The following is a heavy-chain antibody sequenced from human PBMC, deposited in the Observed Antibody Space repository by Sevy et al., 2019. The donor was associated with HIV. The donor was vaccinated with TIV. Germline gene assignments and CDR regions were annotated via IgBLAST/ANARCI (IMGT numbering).Heavy chain of an antibody. D-gene: IGHD4-17*01. CDR3: ASTADYGDYDEFDY. CDR1: GFTFSYYW. V-gene: IGHV3-7*01. CDR2: IKQDGSEK. Sequence: GGSLRLSCAASGFTFSYYWMSWVRQAPGKGLEWVANIKQDGSEKYYVDSVKGRFTISRDNAKNSLYLQMNSLRAEDTAVYYCASTADYGDYDEFDYWGQGTLVTVSS. J-gene: IGHJ4*02.